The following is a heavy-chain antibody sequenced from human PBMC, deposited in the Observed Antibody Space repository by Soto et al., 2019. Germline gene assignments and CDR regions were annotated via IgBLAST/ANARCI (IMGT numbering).Heavy chain of an antibody. D-gene: IGHD3-10*01. CDR3: ARSPYGSGSYYKYYYGMDV. Sequence: GESLKISCKGSGYSFTSYWISWVRQMPGKGLEWMGIIYPGDSDTRYSPSFQGQVTISADKSISTAYLQWSSLKASDTAMYYCARSPYGSGSYYKYYYGMDVWGQGTTVTVSS. V-gene: IGHV5-51*01. CDR1: GYSFTSYW. J-gene: IGHJ6*02. CDR2: IYPGDSDT.